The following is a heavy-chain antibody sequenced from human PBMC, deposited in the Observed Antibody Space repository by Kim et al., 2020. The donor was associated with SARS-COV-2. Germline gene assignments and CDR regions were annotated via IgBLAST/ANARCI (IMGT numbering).Heavy chain of an antibody. CDR1: GFTFSSYG. Sequence: GGSLRLSCAASGFTFSSYGMHWVRQAPGKGLEWVAVISYDGSNKYYADSVKGRFTISRDNSKNTLYLQMNSLRAEDTAVYYCAKDPRRSAEIQGTYYYYYGMDVWGQGTTVTVSS. V-gene: IGHV3-30*18. J-gene: IGHJ6*02. CDR2: ISYDGSNK. CDR3: AKDPRRSAEIQGTYYYYYGMDV. D-gene: IGHD5-18*01.